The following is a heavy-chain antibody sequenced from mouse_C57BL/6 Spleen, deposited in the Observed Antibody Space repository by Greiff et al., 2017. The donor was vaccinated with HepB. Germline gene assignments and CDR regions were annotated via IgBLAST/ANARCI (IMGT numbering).Heavy chain of an antibody. CDR1: GFTFSSYA. CDR3: ARQGGRDLFYAMDY. D-gene: IGHD3-3*01. J-gene: IGHJ4*01. Sequence: EVMLVESGGGLVKPGGSLKLSCAASGFTFSSYAMSWVRQTPEKRLEWVATISDGGSYTYYPDNVKGRFTISRDNAKNNLYLQMSHLKSEDTARYYCARQGGRDLFYAMDYWGQGTSVTVSS. V-gene: IGHV5-4*03. CDR2: ISDGGSYT.